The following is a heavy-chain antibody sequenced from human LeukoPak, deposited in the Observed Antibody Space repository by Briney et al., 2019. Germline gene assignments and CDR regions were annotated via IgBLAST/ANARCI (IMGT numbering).Heavy chain of an antibody. J-gene: IGHJ6*03. V-gene: IGHV4-61*02. D-gene: IGHD2-2*01. CDR1: GGSISSGSYY. Sequence: SQTLSLTCTVSGGSISSGSYYWSWIRQPAGKGLEWIGRIYTSGSTNYNPSLRSRVTISVDTSKNQFSLKLSSVTAADTAVYYCARDDYAGYYYYYMDVWGKGATVTVPS. CDR3: ARDDYAGYYYYYMDV. CDR2: IYTSGST.